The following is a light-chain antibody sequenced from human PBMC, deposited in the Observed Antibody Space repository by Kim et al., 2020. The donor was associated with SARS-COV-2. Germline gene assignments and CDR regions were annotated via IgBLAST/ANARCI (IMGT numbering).Light chain of an antibody. CDR1: RSNIGSNY. CDR3: AGWDDSLTGPVV. Sequence: QKVTISCSGSRSNIGSNYVYWYQQRPGTAPKLLIYKNNQRPSGVPDRFSGSKSGTSASLAISGLRSEDEADYYCAGWDDSLTGPVVFGGGTQLTVL. J-gene: IGLJ2*01. CDR2: KNN. V-gene: IGLV1-47*01.